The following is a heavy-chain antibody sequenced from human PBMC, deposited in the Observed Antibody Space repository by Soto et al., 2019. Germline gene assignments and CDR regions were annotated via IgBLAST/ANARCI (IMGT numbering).Heavy chain of an antibody. Sequence: EVQLVESGGGLVQPGGSLRLSCAASGFTFSSYSMNWVRQAPGKGLEWVSCISSSSSTIYDADSVKGRFTISRDNAKNSLYLQMNSLRAEDTAVYYCARDGYYRDWFDPWGQGTLVTVSS. J-gene: IGHJ5*02. CDR3: ARDGYYRDWFDP. CDR1: GFTFSSYS. D-gene: IGHD3-10*01. CDR2: ISSSSSTI. V-gene: IGHV3-48*01.